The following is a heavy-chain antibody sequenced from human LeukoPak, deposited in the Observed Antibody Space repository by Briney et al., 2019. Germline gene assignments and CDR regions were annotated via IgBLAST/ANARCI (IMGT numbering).Heavy chain of an antibody. D-gene: IGHD3-3*01. V-gene: IGHV3-21*01. J-gene: IGHJ6*03. Sequence: GGSLRLSCAASGFTFSSYSMNWVRQPPGKGREGVSSISSSTSYIYYADSVKGRFTISRANAKNSLYLQMNSLRAEDTAVYYCARDYITSRYYDFWSGYTPYYYYYMDVWGKGTTVTVSS. CDR2: ISSSTSYI. CDR3: ARDYITSRYYDFWSGYTPYYYYYMDV. CDR1: GFTFSSYS.